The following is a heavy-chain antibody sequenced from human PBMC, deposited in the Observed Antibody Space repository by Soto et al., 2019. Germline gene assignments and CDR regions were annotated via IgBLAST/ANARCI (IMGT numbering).Heavy chain of an antibody. V-gene: IGHV3-15*01. CDR2: IKSKTDCGTT. CDR1: GFTFSNAW. D-gene: IGHD3-22*01. Sequence: GGSLRLSCAASGFTFSNAWMSWVRQAPGKGLEWVCRIKSKTDCGTTDYAAPVKSRFTISKDDSKNTQYLQMNSLETEDTAVYYCTTGSSGYYDYWGQGTLVTVAS. J-gene: IGHJ4*02. CDR3: TTGSSGYYDY.